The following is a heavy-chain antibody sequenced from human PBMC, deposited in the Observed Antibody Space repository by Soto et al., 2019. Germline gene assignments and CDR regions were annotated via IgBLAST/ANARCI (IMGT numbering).Heavy chain of an antibody. V-gene: IGHV1-69*02. CDR1: GGTFSSYT. CDR2: IIPILGIA. Sequence: QVQLVQSGAEVKKPGSSVKVSCKASGGTFSSYTISWVRQAPGQGLEWMGRIIPILGIANYAQKFQGRVTITEDKSTSTAYMELSSLRSEDKAVYYCARHGSGSSWFDPWGQGTLVTVSS. CDR3: ARHGSGSSWFDP. D-gene: IGHD3-10*01. J-gene: IGHJ5*02.